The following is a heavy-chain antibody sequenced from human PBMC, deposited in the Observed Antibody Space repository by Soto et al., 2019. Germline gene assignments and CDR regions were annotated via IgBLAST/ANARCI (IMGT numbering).Heavy chain of an antibody. CDR3: AASCVGCGGFNYYGMDV. CDR1: GDSISSGGYY. V-gene: IGHV4-31*03. CDR2: IYYSGST. J-gene: IGHJ6*02. D-gene: IGHD2-21*01. Sequence: QVQLQESGPGLVKPSQTLSLTCTVSGDSISSGGYYWSWIRQHPGKGLEWIGYIYYSGSTFYNPSLKSRVTISVDTSKNQFSLTLSSVTAADTAVYYCAASCVGCGGFNYYGMDVWGQGTTVTVSS.